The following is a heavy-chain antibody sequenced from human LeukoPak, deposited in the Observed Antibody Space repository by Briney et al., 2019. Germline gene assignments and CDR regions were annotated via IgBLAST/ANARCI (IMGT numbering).Heavy chain of an antibody. J-gene: IGHJ4*02. CDR1: GFTFGSYG. Sequence: PGRSLRLSCAASGFTFGSYGMHWVRQAPGKGLEWVAVISYDGRNKYYADSVKGRFAISRDDSTKTLYLQMDSLRPEDTAVYYCVRVVGATGFDYWGQGTLVTVSS. CDR3: VRVVGATGFDY. CDR2: ISYDGRNK. V-gene: IGHV3-30*03. D-gene: IGHD1-26*01.